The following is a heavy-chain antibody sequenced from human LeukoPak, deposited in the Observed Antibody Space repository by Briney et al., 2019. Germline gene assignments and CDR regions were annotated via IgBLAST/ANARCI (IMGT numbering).Heavy chain of an antibody. V-gene: IGHV3-30*18. Sequence: RGSLRLSCAASGFTFNTYWMSWVRQAPGKGLEWVAVISYDGSNKYYADSVKGRFTISRDSSKNTLYLQMNSLRIEDTAVYYCAKDGTWGTRFGKIPHYFDYWGQGTLVTVSS. CDR2: ISYDGSNK. J-gene: IGHJ4*02. CDR1: GFTFNTYW. CDR3: AKDGTWGTRFGKIPHYFDY. D-gene: IGHD3-10*01.